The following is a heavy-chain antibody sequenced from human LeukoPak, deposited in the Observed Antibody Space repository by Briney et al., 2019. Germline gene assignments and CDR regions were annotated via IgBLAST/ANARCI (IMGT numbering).Heavy chain of an antibody. J-gene: IGHJ4*02. V-gene: IGHV4-39*07. CDR2: IHYSGST. CDR3: ARDSVGATNHFDY. Sequence: SETLSLTCTVSGGSISSRKYSWGWIRQPPGKGLEWIGNIHYSGSTYSNPSLKSRVTISVDTSKNQFSLKMSSVTAADTAVYYCARDSVGATNHFDYWGQGTLVTVSS. D-gene: IGHD1-26*01. CDR1: GGSISSRKYS.